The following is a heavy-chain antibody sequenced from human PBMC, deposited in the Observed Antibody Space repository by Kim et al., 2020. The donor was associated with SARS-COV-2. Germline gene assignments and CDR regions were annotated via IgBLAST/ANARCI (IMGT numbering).Heavy chain of an antibody. CDR1: GYTLTELS. Sequence: ASVKVSCKVSGYTLTELSMHWVRQAPGKGLEWMGGFDPEDGETIYAQKFQGRVTMTEDTSTDTAYMELSSLRSEDTAVYYCATDLGRLRDRDLAWYFDLWGRGTLVTVSS. CDR3: ATDLGRLRDRDLAWYFDL. D-gene: IGHD3-16*01. J-gene: IGHJ2*01. V-gene: IGHV1-24*01. CDR2: FDPEDGET.